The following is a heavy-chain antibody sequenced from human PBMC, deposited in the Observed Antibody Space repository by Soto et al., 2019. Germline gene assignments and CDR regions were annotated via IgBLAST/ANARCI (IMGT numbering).Heavy chain of an antibody. CDR1: GYTFTSYG. Sequence: GASVKVSCKASGYTFTSYGISWVRQAPGQGLEWMGWISAYNGNTNYAQKLQGRVTMTTDTSTSTAYMELRSLRSDDTAVYYCATHTYYYDSSGYYSSFDYWGQRTLVTVSS. D-gene: IGHD3-22*01. V-gene: IGHV1-18*01. CDR2: ISAYNGNT. J-gene: IGHJ4*02. CDR3: ATHTYYYDSSGYYSSFDY.